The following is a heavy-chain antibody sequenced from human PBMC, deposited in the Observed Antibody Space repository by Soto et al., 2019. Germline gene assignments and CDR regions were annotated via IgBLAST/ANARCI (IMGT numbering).Heavy chain of an antibody. V-gene: IGHV3-48*01. D-gene: IGHD6-13*01. CDR1: GFTFSSYS. CDR3: ARHPERIAEIGWFDP. CDR2: ISSSSSTI. J-gene: IGHJ5*02. Sequence: EVQLVESGGGLVQPGGSLRLSCAASGFTFSSYSMNWVRQAPGKGLEWVSYISSSSSTIYYADSVKGRFTISRDNVKNSLYLQMNGLRAEDTAVYYCARHPERIAEIGWFDPWGQGTLVTVSS.